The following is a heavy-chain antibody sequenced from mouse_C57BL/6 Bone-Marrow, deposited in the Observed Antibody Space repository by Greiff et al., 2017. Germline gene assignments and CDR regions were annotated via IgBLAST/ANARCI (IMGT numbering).Heavy chain of an antibody. D-gene: IGHD1-1*01. CDR2: ISSGGSYT. J-gene: IGHJ3*01. Sequence: EVKLMESGGDLVKPGGSLKLSCAASGFTFSSYGMSWVRQTPDKRLAWVATISSGGSYTYYPDSVKGRFTISRDNAKNTLYLQMSSLKSEDTAMYYCARQRLRAWFAYWGQGTLVTVSA. CDR3: ARQRLRAWFAY. CDR1: GFTFSSYG. V-gene: IGHV5-6*01.